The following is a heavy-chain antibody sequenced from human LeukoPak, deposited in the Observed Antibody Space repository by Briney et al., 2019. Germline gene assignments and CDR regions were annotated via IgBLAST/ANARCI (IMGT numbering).Heavy chain of an antibody. CDR2: FDPEDGET. D-gene: IGHD3-22*01. Sequence: GASVKVSCKVSGYTLTELSMHWVRQAPGKGLEWMGGFDPEDGETIYAQKFQGRVTMTEDTSTDTAYMELSSLRSEDTAVYYCASVISGYYGRAFDIWGQGTMVTVSS. CDR3: ASVISGYYGRAFDI. CDR1: GYTLTELS. V-gene: IGHV1-24*01. J-gene: IGHJ3*02.